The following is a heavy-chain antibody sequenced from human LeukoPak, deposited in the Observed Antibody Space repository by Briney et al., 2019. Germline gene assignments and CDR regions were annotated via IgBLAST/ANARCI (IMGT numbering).Heavy chain of an antibody. CDR3: AREGRFYDKRYFDL. V-gene: IGHV1-69*05. Sequence: SVKVSCKASGGTFSSYAISWVRQAPGQGLEWMGGIIPIFGTANYAQKFQGRVTITTDESTSTAYMELSSLRSEDTAVYYCAREGRFYDKRYFDLWGRGTLVTVSS. J-gene: IGHJ2*01. D-gene: IGHD5/OR15-5a*01. CDR1: GGTFSSYA. CDR2: IIPIFGTA.